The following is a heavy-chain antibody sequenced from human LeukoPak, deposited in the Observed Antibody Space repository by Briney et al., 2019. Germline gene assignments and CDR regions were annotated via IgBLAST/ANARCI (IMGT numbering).Heavy chain of an antibody. CDR3: ARALYYDIMTGYQTHTYYFDY. J-gene: IGHJ4*01. D-gene: IGHD3-9*01. CDR1: GVTFIGYT. Sequence: GGSLRLSCSASGVTFIGYTMNWVRQAPGKVLEWVSSISSRSSNIYYADSVKGRFTISRDNAKNSLYLQMNSLRAEDTAVYYCARALYYDIMTGYQTHTYYFDYWGLGTLVTVSS. CDR2: ISSRSSNI. V-gene: IGHV3-21*01.